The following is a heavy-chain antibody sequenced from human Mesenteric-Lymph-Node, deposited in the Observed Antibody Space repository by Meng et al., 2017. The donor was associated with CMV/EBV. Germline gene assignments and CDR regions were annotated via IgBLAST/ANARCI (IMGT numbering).Heavy chain of an antibody. Sequence: LYCDTSGITFHSQSMNWVRQAPGEGLEWVSSIGSTSRSIYYADSVKGRFTISRDNAKNSLYLQMNSLRAEDTAVYYCARERDESFDYWGQGTLVTVSS. V-gene: IGHV3-21*01. CDR1: GITFHSQS. CDR3: ARERDESFDY. J-gene: IGHJ4*02. CDR2: IGSTSRSI.